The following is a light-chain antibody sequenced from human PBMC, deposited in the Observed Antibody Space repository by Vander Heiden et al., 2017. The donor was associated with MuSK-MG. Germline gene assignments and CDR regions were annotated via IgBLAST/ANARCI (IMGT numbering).Light chain of an antibody. V-gene: IGKV2-28*01. Sequence: DIVMTQSPLSLPVTPGEPASISCKSSQSLLHSNGYNYLDWYLQKPGQSPQLLIYLGSTRDSGVPDRFSGSGSGTDFTLKISRVEAEDVGVYYCMQALQTPPWTFGQGTKVDI. J-gene: IGKJ1*01. CDR2: LGS. CDR3: MQALQTPPWT. CDR1: QSLLHSNGYNY.